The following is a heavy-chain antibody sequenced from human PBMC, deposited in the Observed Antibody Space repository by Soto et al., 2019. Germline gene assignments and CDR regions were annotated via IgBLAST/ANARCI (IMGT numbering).Heavy chain of an antibody. J-gene: IGHJ4*02. D-gene: IGHD1-26*01. Sequence: SETLSLTCTVSGGSISSYYWSWIRQPPGKGLEWIGYIYYSGSTNYNPSLKSRVTISVDTSKNQFSLKLSSVTAADTAVYYCVREVGSYFHYFDYWGQGTLVTVSS. CDR2: IYYSGST. CDR3: VREVGSYFHYFDY. CDR1: GGSISSYY. V-gene: IGHV4-59*01.